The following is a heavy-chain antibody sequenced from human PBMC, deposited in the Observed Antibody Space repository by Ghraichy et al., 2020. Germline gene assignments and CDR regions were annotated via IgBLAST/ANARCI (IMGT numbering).Heavy chain of an antibody. V-gene: IGHV3-30*18. Sequence: GESLNISCAASGFTFSNYGMHWVRQAPGKGLEWVTLISYDGSNEYYADSVKGRFTISRDNSKNTLYLQMSSLRAEDTAVYYCAKVGCSGNSCYGQLYYYYGMDVWGQGTTVTVSS. D-gene: IGHD2-2*01. CDR1: GFTFSNYG. CDR2: ISYDGSNE. J-gene: IGHJ6*02. CDR3: AKVGCSGNSCYGQLYYYYGMDV.